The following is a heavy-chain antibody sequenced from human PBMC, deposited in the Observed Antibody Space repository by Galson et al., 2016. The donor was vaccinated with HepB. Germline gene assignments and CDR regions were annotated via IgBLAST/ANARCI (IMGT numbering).Heavy chain of an antibody. CDR3: AREGSGSGSYFY. CDR2: LWSDGSNK. D-gene: IGHD1-26*01. J-gene: IGHJ4*02. V-gene: IGHV3-33*01. CDR1: GFTFSSYG. Sequence: SLRLSCAASGFTFSSYGMHWVRQAPGKGLEWVAVLWSDGSNKYYADSVKGRFTISRDNCKNTLYLQMNSLRAEDTAVYYCAREGSGSGSYFYWGQGTLVTVSA.